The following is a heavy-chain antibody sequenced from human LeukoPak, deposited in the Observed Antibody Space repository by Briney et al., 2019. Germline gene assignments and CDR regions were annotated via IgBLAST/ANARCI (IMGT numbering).Heavy chain of an antibody. CDR3: VRRYYEYNVYDRHFDF. Sequence: GGSLRLSCAASGFTVSGTYMAWVRQAPGKGLAWVSAIYSRGGMYDAASVRGRFTISRDTSRNTLDLQMNSLRLEDTAVYFCVRRYYEYNVYDRHFDFWGQGILVTVSS. CDR2: IYSRGGM. CDR1: GFTVSGTY. V-gene: IGHV3-66*04. J-gene: IGHJ4*02. D-gene: IGHD5/OR15-5a*01.